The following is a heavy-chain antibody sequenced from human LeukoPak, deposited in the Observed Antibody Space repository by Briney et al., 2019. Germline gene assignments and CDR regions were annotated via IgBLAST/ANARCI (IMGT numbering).Heavy chain of an antibody. CDR2: IYTSGST. CDR3: ARLDRFGANYYYMDV. CDR1: GASITNSY. J-gene: IGHJ6*03. V-gene: IGHV4-4*09. D-gene: IGHD3-10*01. Sequence: SETLSLTCTVSGASITNSYWSWIRQPPEKGLEWIGYIYTSGSTNYHPSLKSRVTISVDTSKNQFSLKLNSVTAADTAVYYCARLDRFGANYYYMDVWGKGTSVTVSS.